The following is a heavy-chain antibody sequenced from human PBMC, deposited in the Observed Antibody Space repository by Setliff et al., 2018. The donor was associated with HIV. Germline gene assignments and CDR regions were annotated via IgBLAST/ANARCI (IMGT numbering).Heavy chain of an antibody. CDR3: ARHFPSISLFFGDPGPFDR. V-gene: IGHV4-39*01. CDR2: IFNDGRT. J-gene: IGHJ4*02. Sequence: ASETLSLTCTASGGSISSSSYYWGWIRQPPGKGLEWIGSIFNDGRTYYNPSLKSRVTIPVDTSTNQFSLKLTSVTAADTAVYFCARHFPSISLFFGDPGPFDRWGQGALVTVSS. CDR1: GGSISSSSYY. D-gene: IGHD3-10*01.